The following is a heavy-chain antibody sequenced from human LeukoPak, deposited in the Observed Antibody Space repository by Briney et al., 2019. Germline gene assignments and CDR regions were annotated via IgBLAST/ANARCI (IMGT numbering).Heavy chain of an antibody. V-gene: IGHV5-51*01. CDR2: IYPGDSDT. J-gene: IGHJ3*02. CDR1: GYTFTTYW. CDR3: ARSASTYAFDI. D-gene: IGHD2-2*01. Sequence: GESLKISCKASGYTFTTYWIGWVRQMPGKGLEWMGIIYPGDSDTRYSPSFQGQVTISADKSISTAYLQWSSLKASDTAMYYCARSASTYAFDIWGQGTMVTVSS.